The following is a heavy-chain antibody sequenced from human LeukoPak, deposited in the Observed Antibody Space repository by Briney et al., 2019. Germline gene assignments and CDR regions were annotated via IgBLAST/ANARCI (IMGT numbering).Heavy chain of an antibody. CDR3: ARDFGSGYYYTHFDY. D-gene: IGHD3-22*01. V-gene: IGHV1-46*01. CDR1: GYTFTNYY. CDR2: INPSDGKT. Sequence: ASVKVSCKASGYTFTNYYMHWVRQAPGQGLEWMGIINPSDGKTSYAQKFQGRVTMTRDTSTSTVYMELSSLRSEDTAVYYCARDFGSGYYYTHFDYWGQGTLVTVSS. J-gene: IGHJ4*02.